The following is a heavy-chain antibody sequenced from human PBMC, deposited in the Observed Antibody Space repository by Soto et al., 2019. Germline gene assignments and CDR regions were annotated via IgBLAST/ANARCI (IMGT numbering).Heavy chain of an antibody. D-gene: IGHD3-9*01. V-gene: IGHV3-33*01. CDR1: GFTFSSYG. Sequence: QVQLVESGGGVVQPGRSLRLSCAASGFTFSSYGMHWVRQAPGKGLELVAVIWYDGSNKYYADSVKGRFTISRDNSKNTLYLQMNSLRAEDTAVYYCAREWDDIGAFDIWGQGTMVTVSS. J-gene: IGHJ3*02. CDR2: IWYDGSNK. CDR3: AREWDDIGAFDI.